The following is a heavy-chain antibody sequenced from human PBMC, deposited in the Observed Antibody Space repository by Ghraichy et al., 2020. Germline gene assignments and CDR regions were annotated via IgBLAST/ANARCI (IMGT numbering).Heavy chain of an antibody. D-gene: IGHD6-13*01. Sequence: SETRSLTCTVSGGSISSYYWSWIRQPPGKGLEWIGYIYYSGSTNYNPSLKSRVTISVDTSKNQFSLKLSSVTAADTAVYYCARVYSLYSSSWYWGGEDYYYGMDVWGQGTTVTVSS. CDR3: ARVYSLYSSSWYWGGEDYYYGMDV. CDR2: IYYSGST. J-gene: IGHJ6*02. CDR1: GGSISSYY. V-gene: IGHV4-59*01.